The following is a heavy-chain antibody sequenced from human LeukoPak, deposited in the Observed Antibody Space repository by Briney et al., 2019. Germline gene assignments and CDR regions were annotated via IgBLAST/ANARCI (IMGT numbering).Heavy chain of an antibody. CDR1: GYTFTSYY. CDR2: INPSGGST. CDR3: ARDSNIGTRPDYYYYYYMDV. V-gene: IGHV1-46*01. J-gene: IGHJ6*03. Sequence: ASVKVSCKASGYTFTSYYMHWVRQAPGQGLEWMGIINPSGGSTSYAQKFQGRVTMTRDTSTSTVYMELSSLRSEDTAVYYCARDSNIGTRPDYYYYYYMDVWGKGTTVTVSS. D-gene: IGHD4-11*01.